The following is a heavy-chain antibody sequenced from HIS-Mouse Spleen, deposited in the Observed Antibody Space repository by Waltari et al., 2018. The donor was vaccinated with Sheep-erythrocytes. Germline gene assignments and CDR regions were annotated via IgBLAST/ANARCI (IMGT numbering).Heavy chain of an antibody. D-gene: IGHD1-26*01. Sequence: QVQLVESGGGVVQPGRSLRLSCAAPGFTFSSYGMHWVRQAPGKGLEWVAVISYDGSNKYYADSVKGRFTISRDNSKNTLYLQMNSLRAEDTAVYYCAKVGATGWFDPWGQGTLVTVSS. J-gene: IGHJ5*02. V-gene: IGHV3-30*18. CDR2: ISYDGSNK. CDR3: AKVGATGWFDP. CDR1: GFTFSSYG.